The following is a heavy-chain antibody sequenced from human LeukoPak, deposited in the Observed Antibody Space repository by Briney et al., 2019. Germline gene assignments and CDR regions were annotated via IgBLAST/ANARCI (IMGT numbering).Heavy chain of an antibody. CDR3: TIEVGGCFDY. D-gene: IGHD1-26*01. V-gene: IGHV3-15*01. J-gene: IGHJ4*02. CDR2: IKSKSDGGTT. CDR1: GFTFSNAW. Sequence: GGSLRLSCVASGFTFSNAWMTWVRQSPGKGLEWVGRIKSKSDGGTTEYATPVKGRFTISRDDSKNTLYLQMNSMKTEDAAVYYCTIEVGGCFDYWGQGTLVTVSS.